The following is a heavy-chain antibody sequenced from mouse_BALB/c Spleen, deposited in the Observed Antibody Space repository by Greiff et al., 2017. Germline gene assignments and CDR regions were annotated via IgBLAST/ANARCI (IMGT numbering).Heavy chain of an antibody. CDR2: ISSGSSTI. CDR1: GFTFSSFG. Sequence: DVMLVESGGGLVQPGGSRKLSCAASGFTFSSFGMHWVRQAPEKGLEWVAYISSGSSTIYYADTVKGRFTISRDNPKNTLFLQMTSLRSEDTAMYYCARAGYDYDSYAMDYWGQGTSVTVSS. V-gene: IGHV5-17*02. CDR3: ARAGYDYDSYAMDY. J-gene: IGHJ4*01. D-gene: IGHD2-4*01.